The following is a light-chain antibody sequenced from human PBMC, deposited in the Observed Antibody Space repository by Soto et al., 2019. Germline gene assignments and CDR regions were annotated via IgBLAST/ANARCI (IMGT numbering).Light chain of an antibody. V-gene: IGLV2-14*03. J-gene: IGLJ1*01. CDR3: SSYTSSNTPI. CDR2: DVS. Sequence: QSVLTQPASVSGSPGQSITISCTGTSSDVGGYNYVSWYQHHPGKAPKLMIYDVSNRPSGVSNRFSRSKSGNTAYLTISGLQAEDEADYYCSSYTSSNTPIFGTGTKVTVL. CDR1: SSDVGGYNY.